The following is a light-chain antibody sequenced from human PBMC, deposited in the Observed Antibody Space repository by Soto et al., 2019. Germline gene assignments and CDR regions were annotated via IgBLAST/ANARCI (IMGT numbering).Light chain of an antibody. CDR2: AAS. J-gene: IGKJ1*01. CDR1: QAISNY. CDR3: QKYNGAPWT. Sequence: DIQMTQPPSSLSASVGDRVTITCRASQAISNYLAWYQQKPGEVPKLLMFAASTLQSGVPSRFSGSRSGTDFTLTISSLQPEDVATYYCQKYNGAPWTFGQGTKVEVK. V-gene: IGKV1-27*01.